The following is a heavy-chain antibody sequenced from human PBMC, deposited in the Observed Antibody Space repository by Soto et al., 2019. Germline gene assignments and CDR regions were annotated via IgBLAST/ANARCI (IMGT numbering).Heavy chain of an antibody. CDR1: GYTFTSYG. D-gene: IGHD5-18*01. J-gene: IGHJ6*02. CDR3: ARDPNPTGYSYGRYYYYRMDV. Sequence: VASVKVSCNASGYTFTSYGISWVRQAPGQGLEWMGWISAYNGNTNYAQKLQGRVTMTTDTSTRTAYMELRSLRSDDTAVYYCARDPNPTGYSYGRYYYYRMDVWGQVTTITVYS. V-gene: IGHV1-18*04. CDR2: ISAYNGNT.